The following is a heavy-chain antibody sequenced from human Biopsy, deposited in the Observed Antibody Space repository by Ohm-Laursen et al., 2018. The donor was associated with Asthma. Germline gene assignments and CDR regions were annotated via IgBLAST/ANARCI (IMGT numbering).Heavy chain of an antibody. CDR2: IVFASGAT. CDR1: GVALSGYT. CDR3: AAGRTSLQGESLI. J-gene: IGHJ4*01. D-gene: IGHD2/OR15-2a*01. Sequence: ASVKVSCNASGVALSGYTFEWVRQARGLGLEWIAWIVFASGATNYAQNFQGRLTVTRDMSAGSVSMELRGLSSTDTAVYYCAAGRTSLQGESLIWGQGTLVSVSS. V-gene: IGHV1-58*01.